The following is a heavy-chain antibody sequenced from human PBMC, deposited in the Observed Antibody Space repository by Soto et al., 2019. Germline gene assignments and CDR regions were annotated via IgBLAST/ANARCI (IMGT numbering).Heavy chain of an antibody. D-gene: IGHD6-6*01. CDR3: AREYSSSHYYFDY. CDR2: IYSVCST. CDR1: GFTVSSNY. J-gene: IGHJ4*02. Sequence: PGGSLRLSCAASGFTVSSNYMSWVCQAPGKGLEWVSVIYSVCSTYYADSVKGRFTISRDNSKNTLYLQRNSLRAEDTAVYYCAREYSSSHYYFDYWGQGTLATVSS. V-gene: IGHV3-53*01.